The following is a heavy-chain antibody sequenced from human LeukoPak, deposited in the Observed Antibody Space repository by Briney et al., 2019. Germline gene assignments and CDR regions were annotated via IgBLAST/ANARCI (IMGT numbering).Heavy chain of an antibody. V-gene: IGHV3-23*01. Sequence: GGSLRLSCAASGFTFSSYGMNWVRQAPGKGLEWVSGISGSGGSTYYADSVKGRFTISRDNSKNTLYLQMNSLRAEDTAVYYCARDNYYYYMDVWGKGTTVTISS. J-gene: IGHJ6*03. CDR3: ARDNYYYYMDV. CDR1: GFTFSSYG. CDR2: ISGSGGST.